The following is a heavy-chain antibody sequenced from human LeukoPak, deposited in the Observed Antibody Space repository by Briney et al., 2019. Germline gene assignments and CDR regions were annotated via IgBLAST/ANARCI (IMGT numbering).Heavy chain of an antibody. Sequence: ASVKVSCKASGYTFTSYSMHWVRQAPGQRLEWMGWINTGNGNTKYSQEIQGRVTISRDTSANTAYMELSSLRSEDMAVYYCARAFYSGYEVGVDYWGQGTLVTVSS. CDR3: ARAFYSGYEVGVDY. D-gene: IGHD5-12*01. CDR1: GYTFTSYS. V-gene: IGHV1-3*03. CDR2: INTGNGNT. J-gene: IGHJ4*02.